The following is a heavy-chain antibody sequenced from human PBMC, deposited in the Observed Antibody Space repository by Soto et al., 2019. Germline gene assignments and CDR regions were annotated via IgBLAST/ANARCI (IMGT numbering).Heavy chain of an antibody. CDR2: TYYSGST. J-gene: IGHJ5*02. CDR1: GGSISSYY. Sequence: SETLSLTCTVSGGSISSYYWSRIRQPPGKGLEWIGYTYYSGSTNYNPSLKSRVTISVDTSKNQFSLKLSSVTAADTAVYYCARAGQQLKIDPWGQGTLVTVSS. CDR3: ARAGQQLKIDP. V-gene: IGHV4-59*01. D-gene: IGHD6-13*01.